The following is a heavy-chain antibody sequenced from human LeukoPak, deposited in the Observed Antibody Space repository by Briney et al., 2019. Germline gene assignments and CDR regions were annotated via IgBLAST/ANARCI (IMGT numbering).Heavy chain of an antibody. J-gene: IGHJ4*02. CDR1: GFTFDDYA. D-gene: IGHD6-13*01. CDR2: ISWNSASI. Sequence: PGGSLRLSCAASGFTFDDYAMHWVRQPAGKGLEWVSGISWNSASIDYADSVKGRFTISRDNTRKSLYLQMNSLKPEDSAFYYCAKGARKQQLVYSDYWGQGTLVTVSS. CDR3: AKGARKQQLVYSDY. V-gene: IGHV3-9*01.